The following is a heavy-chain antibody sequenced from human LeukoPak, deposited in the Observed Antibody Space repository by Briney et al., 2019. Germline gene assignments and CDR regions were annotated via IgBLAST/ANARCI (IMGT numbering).Heavy chain of an antibody. J-gene: IGHJ3*02. CDR1: GGSISSSSYY. V-gene: IGHV4-39*07. CDR3: ARGPPDCSSTSCYAFDAFDI. D-gene: IGHD2-2*01. CDR2: MYSSGST. Sequence: PSETLSLTCTVSGGSISSSSYYWGWIRQPPGTGLEWIGSMYSSGSTYYNPSLKGRVTISVDTSKNQFSLKLSSVTAADTAVYYCARGPPDCSSTSCYAFDAFDIWGQGTMVTVSS.